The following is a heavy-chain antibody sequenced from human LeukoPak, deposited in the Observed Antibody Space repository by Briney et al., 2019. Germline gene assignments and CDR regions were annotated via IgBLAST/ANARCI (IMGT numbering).Heavy chain of an antibody. J-gene: IGHJ3*02. Sequence: ASVKVSCKASGYTFTSYYMHWVRQAPGQGLEWMGIINPSGGSTSYAQKFQGRVTITRDMSTSTVYMELSSLRSEDTAVYYCARVLPRGTSGIFGVVIIPHLGKNAFDIWGQGTMVTVSS. D-gene: IGHD3-3*02. V-gene: IGHV1-46*01. CDR1: GYTFTSYY. CDR3: ARVLPRGTSGIFGVVIIPHLGKNAFDI. CDR2: INPSGGST.